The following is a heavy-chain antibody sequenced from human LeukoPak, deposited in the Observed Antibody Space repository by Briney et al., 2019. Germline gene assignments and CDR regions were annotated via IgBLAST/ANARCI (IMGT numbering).Heavy chain of an antibody. V-gene: IGHV1-18*01. D-gene: IGHD1-7*01. J-gene: IGHJ6*03. CDR1: GYTFTSYG. CDR3: AKGDELRNYYMDV. CDR2: ISAYNGNT. Sequence: EASVKVSCKASGYTFTSYGISWVRQAPGQGLEWMGWISAYNGNTNYAQKLQGRVTMTTDTSTSTAYMELSRLTSDDTAVYYCAKGDELRNYYMDVWGKGTTVTISS.